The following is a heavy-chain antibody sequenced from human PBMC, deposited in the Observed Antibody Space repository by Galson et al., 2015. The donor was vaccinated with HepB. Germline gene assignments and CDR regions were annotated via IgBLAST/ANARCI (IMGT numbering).Heavy chain of an antibody. Sequence: SLRLSCAASGFTFSSYSMNWVRQAPGKGLEWVSSISSSGGGTNYVESVKGRFTISRDNSKKTLYLEMHSLRVEDTAVYYCAKNGRAYCGGDCFSNWGQGTLVTVSS. V-gene: IGHV3-23*01. J-gene: IGHJ4*02. CDR1: GFTFSSYS. CDR2: ISSSGGGT. D-gene: IGHD2-21*01. CDR3: AKNGRAYCGGDCFSN.